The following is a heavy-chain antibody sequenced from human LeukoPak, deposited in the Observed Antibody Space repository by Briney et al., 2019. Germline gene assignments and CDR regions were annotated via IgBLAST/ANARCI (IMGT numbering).Heavy chain of an antibody. CDR3: ARYGYSYGQSPSQIGYYYYMDV. J-gene: IGHJ6*03. CDR1: GYTFTSYY. V-gene: IGHV1-46*01. Sequence: ASVKVSCKASGYTFTSYYMHWVRQAPGQGLEWMGIINPSGGSTSYAQKFQGRVTMTRDMSTSTVYMELSSLRSEDTAVYYCARYGYSYGQSPSQIGYYYYMDVWGKGTTVTVSS. CDR2: INPSGGST. D-gene: IGHD5-18*01.